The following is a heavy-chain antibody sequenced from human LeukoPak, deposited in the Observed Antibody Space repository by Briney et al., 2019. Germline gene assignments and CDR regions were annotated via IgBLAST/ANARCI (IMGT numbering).Heavy chain of an antibody. CDR1: GFTFSGYG. J-gene: IGHJ4*02. CDR2: ISYDGSNK. Sequence: GRSLRLSCAASGFTFSGYGMHWVRQAPGRGLEWVAVISYDGSNKYYADSVKGRFTISRDNSKNTLYLQMNSLRAEDTAVYYCAKDGDIGYVWGSYRLDYWGQGTLVTVSS. D-gene: IGHD3-16*02. V-gene: IGHV3-30*18. CDR3: AKDGDIGYVWGSYRLDY.